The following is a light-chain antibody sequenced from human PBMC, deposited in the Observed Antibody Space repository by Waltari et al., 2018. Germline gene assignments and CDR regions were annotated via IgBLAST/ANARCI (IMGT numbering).Light chain of an antibody. CDR3: QVWDANTDPGV. CDR2: YDS. J-gene: IGLJ1*01. CDR1: NIESKR. Sequence: SYVLTQPPSVSAAPGATARITCGGNNIESKRLHWYRQRPGQAPVLVISYDSDRPSGIPERFSGSNSGNTATLTISRVEAGDEADYYCQVWDANTDPGVFGTGTEVTVL. V-gene: IGLV3-21*01.